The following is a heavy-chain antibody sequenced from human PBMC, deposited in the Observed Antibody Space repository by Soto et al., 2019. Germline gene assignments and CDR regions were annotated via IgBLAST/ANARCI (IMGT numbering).Heavy chain of an antibody. CDR1: GYLFTAYS. CDR3: AREENCSGGTCYSEYFHR. J-gene: IGHJ1*01. Sequence: ASVKVSCKASGYLFTAYSMHWVRLAPGQGLEWMGVVNPSGGSTKYAQSFQGRVTMTRDTSTTTIYMELSSLRSDDTAIYYCAREENCSGGTCYSEYFHRWGQAPWSPSPQ. CDR2: VNPSGGST. D-gene: IGHD2-15*01. V-gene: IGHV1-46*01.